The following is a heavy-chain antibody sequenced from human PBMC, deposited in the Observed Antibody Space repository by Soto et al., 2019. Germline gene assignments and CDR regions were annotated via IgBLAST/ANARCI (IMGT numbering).Heavy chain of an antibody. CDR1: GGSISSYY. CDR2: IYNGGNT. Sequence: SETLSLTCTVSGGSISSYYWSWIRQSAGKGLEWIGRIYNGGNTQYNPSLKSRVTMSADTSKNQFSLRLNSVTAADMAVYYCARDGSDSYGLDVWGQGTTVTVSS. J-gene: IGHJ6*02. V-gene: IGHV4-4*07. CDR3: ARDGSDSYGLDV. D-gene: IGHD3-10*01.